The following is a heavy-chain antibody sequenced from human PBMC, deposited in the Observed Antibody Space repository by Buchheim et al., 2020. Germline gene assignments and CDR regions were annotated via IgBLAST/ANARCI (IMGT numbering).Heavy chain of an antibody. CDR1: GGSVSGPNW. CDR3: ARNGGWYVDY. Sequence: QVQLQESGPGLVKPSETLSLTCAVSGGSVSGPNWWSWVRQPPGEGLEWIGETHHSGRTNYNPSLKSRVTISVDESKNQLSLKLRSVTAADTAVFYCARNGGWYVDYWGLGTL. V-gene: IGHV4-4*02. D-gene: IGHD6-19*01. J-gene: IGHJ4*02. CDR2: THHSGRT.